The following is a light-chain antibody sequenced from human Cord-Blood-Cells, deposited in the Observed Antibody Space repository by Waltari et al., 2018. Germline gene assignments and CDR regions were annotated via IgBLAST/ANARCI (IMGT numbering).Light chain of an antibody. J-gene: IGKJ3*01. CDR3: QQYYSTIFT. CDR1: QSVLYSSNNKNY. CDR2: WAS. V-gene: IGKV4-1*01. Sequence: DIVMTQSPDSLAVSLGERANINCKSSQSVLYSSNNKNYLAWYQQKPGQPPKLLIYWASTRESGVPDRFSGSGSGTDFTLTISSLQAEDVAVYYCQQYYSTIFTFGPGTKVDIK.